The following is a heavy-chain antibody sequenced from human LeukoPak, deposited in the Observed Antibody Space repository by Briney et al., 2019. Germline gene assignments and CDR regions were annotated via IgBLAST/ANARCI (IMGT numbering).Heavy chain of an antibody. Sequence: PGGSLRLSCAASGFTFSSYSMNWVRQAPGKGLEWVSYISSSRSTIYYADSVKGRFTISRDNAKNSLYLQMNSLRAEDTAVYYCASWVITFGTTILPSAVDVWGQGTTVTVSS. CDR1: GFTFSSYS. D-gene: IGHD3-16*01. V-gene: IGHV3-48*01. CDR3: ASWVITFGTTILPSAVDV. J-gene: IGHJ6*02. CDR2: ISSSRSTI.